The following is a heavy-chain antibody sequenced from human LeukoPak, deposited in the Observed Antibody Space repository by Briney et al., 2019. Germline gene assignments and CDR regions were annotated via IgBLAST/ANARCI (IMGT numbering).Heavy chain of an antibody. V-gene: IGHV4-59*02. J-gene: IGHJ4*02. CDR3: ARIHRYCSGGACYVLDN. CDR1: GGFVSGYY. Sequence: SETLSLTCVVSGGFVSGYYWGWLRQPPGRGLEWIGYVYYSGSTNYNPSFKSRITISVDTSRNQFSLQLSSVTAADTAVYYCARIHRYCSGGACYVLDNWGQGTLVAVSS. D-gene: IGHD2-15*01. CDR2: VYYSGST.